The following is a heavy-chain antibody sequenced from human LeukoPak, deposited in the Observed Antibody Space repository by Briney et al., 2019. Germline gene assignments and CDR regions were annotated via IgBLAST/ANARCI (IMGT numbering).Heavy chain of an antibody. V-gene: IGHV3-30*18. Sequence: PGRSLRLSCAASGFTFSNYGMHWVRQAPGKGLEWVAVLSFDESNKYYADSVKGRFTISRDNSKNTLYLQMNSLRPEDTAVYYCAKDGGSSGWFYDYWGQGTQVTVSS. CDR1: GFTFSNYG. CDR2: LSFDESNK. D-gene: IGHD6-19*01. J-gene: IGHJ4*02. CDR3: AKDGGSSGWFYDY.